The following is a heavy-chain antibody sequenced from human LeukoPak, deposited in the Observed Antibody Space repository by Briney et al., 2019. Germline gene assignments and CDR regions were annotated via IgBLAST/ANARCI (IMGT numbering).Heavy chain of an antibody. Sequence: GGSLRLSCAASGFTFSSYAVSWVRQAPGKGLNWVSAISGPAGSWDYADSVKGRFTISRDNAKPSLYLQMNSLRAEDTALYYCARESYDILTGYYNVDYWGQGTLVTVSS. V-gene: IGHV3-23*01. D-gene: IGHD3-9*01. J-gene: IGHJ4*02. CDR3: ARESYDILTGYYNVDY. CDR2: ISGPAGSW. CDR1: GFTFSSYA.